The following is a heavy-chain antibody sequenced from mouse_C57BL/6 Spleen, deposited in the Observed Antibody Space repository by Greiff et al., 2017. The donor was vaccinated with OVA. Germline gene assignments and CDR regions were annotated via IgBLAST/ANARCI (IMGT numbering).Heavy chain of an antibody. CDR1: GFNIKDYY. J-gene: IGHJ4*01. D-gene: IGHD2-4*01. CDR2: IDPEDGKT. V-gene: IGHV14-2*01. CDR3: ARSGGLRHYAMDY. Sequence: VQLQQSGAELVKPGASVKLSCTASGFNIKDYYMHWVKQRTEQGLEWIGRIDPEDGKTKYAPKFQGKATITADTSSNTAYLQLSSLTSEDTAVYYCARSGGLRHYAMDYWGQGTSVTVSS.